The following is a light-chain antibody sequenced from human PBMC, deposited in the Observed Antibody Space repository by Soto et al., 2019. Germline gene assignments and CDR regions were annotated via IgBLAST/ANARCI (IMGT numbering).Light chain of an antibody. V-gene: IGLV2-8*01. CDR2: EVS. CDR1: SSDVGGYNY. J-gene: IGLJ2*01. CDR3: SSYAASNKLGV. Sequence: QSALTQPPSASGSPGQSVTISCIGTSSDVGGYNYVSWYQQHPVKAPKLMIYEVSKRPSGVPDRFSGSKSGNTASLTGSGLQAEDEADYYCSSYAASNKLGVFGGGTKLTVL.